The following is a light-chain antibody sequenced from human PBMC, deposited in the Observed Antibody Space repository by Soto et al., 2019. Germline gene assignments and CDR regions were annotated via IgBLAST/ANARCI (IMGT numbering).Light chain of an antibody. Sequence: ERVLTQSQATLSFSPRERATLSCRPSQSVSSHLAWYQQKPGLAPRLLIYDASNRATGIPARFSGSGSGTDFTLTISSLEPEDFAVYYCQQRSNWPPITFGQGTRLEIK. V-gene: IGKV3-11*01. CDR2: DAS. CDR1: QSVSSH. CDR3: QQRSNWPPIT. J-gene: IGKJ5*01.